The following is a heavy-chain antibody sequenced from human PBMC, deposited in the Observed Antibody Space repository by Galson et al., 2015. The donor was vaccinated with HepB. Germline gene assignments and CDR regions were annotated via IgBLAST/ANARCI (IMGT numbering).Heavy chain of an antibody. CDR2: INSDGSST. D-gene: IGHD3-22*01. CDR1: GFTFSSYW. CDR3: ARDHKPAYYYDSSDGMGY. V-gene: IGHV3-74*01. Sequence: SLRLSCAASGFTFSSYWMHWVRQAPGKGLVWVSRINSDGSSTSYADSVKGRFTISRDNAKNTLYLQMNSLRAEDTAVYYCARDHKPAYYYDSSDGMGYWGQGTLVTVSS. J-gene: IGHJ4*02.